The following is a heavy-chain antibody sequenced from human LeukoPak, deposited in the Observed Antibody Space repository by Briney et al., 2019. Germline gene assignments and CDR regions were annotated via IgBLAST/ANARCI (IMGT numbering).Heavy chain of an antibody. CDR3: ARGGRGYDILTGYYTLYYFDY. J-gene: IGHJ4*02. CDR2: INPNSGGT. D-gene: IGHD3-9*01. CDR1: GYTFTGYY. Sequence: ASVKVSCKASGYTFTGYYMHWVRQAPGQGLEWMGWINPNSGGTNYAQEFQGRVTMTRDTSISTAYMELSRPRSDDTAVYYCARGGRGYDILTGYYTLYYFDYWGQGTLVTVSS. V-gene: IGHV1-2*02.